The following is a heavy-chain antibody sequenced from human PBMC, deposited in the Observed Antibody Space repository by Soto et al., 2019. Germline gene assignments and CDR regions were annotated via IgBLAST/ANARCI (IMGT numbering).Heavy chain of an antibody. CDR3: ARDGGSLGY. D-gene: IGHD1-26*01. V-gene: IGHV3-48*02. CDR2: ISSGGSTI. J-gene: IGHJ4*02. Sequence: EVQLVESGGGLVQPGGSLRLSCAASGFTFSSYSMNWVRQAPGKGLEWVSYISSGGSTIYYADSVKGRFTISRDNAKNSLHLQMNSLRDDDTAVYYCARDGGSLGYWGQGTLVTVSS. CDR1: GFTFSSYS.